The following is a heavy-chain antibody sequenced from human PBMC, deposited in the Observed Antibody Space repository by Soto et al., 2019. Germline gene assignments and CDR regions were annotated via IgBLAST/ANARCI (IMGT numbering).Heavy chain of an antibody. V-gene: IGHV1-18*01. J-gene: IGHJ3*02. CDR2: IDTYTGNT. Sequence: ASVKVSCKASGYTFTEFGIGWVRQAPGQGLEWMGWIDTYTGNTNYVQRLQDRVTVTTDTSTNTAYLELRGLRSDDTAVYYCARDRAMLHADIWGQGTMVTVSS. CDR3: ARDRAMLHADI. D-gene: IGHD2-15*01. CDR1: GYTFTEFG.